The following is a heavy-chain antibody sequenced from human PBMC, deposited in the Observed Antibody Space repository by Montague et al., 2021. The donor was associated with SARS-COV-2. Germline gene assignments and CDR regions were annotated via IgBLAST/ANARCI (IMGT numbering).Heavy chain of an antibody. V-gene: IGHV4-59*01. CDR2: MYYDGSP. Sequence: SETLSLTCTVSGGSISTYYWSWIRQPPGKGLEWIGYMYYDGSPKYNPSLRGRVTISVDKSKNQCSLKLSSVTAADTAVYYCATDYGSGSYFDYWGQGSLVTVSS. D-gene: IGHD3-10*01. J-gene: IGHJ4*02. CDR3: ATDYGSGSYFDY. CDR1: GGSISTYY.